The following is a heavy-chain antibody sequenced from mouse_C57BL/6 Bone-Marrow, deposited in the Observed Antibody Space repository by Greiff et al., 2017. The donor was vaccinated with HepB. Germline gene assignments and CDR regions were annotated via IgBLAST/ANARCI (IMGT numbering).Heavy chain of an antibody. CDR3: AREGMVRPFDY. D-gene: IGHD2-2*01. CDR2: INYDGSST. CDR1: GFTFSDYY. J-gene: IGHJ2*01. V-gene: IGHV5-16*01. Sequence: EVQLVESEGGLVQPGSSMKLSCTASGFTFSDYYMAWVRQVPEKGLEWVANINYDGSSTYYLDSLKSRFIISRDNAKNILYLQMSSLKSEDTATYYCAREGMVRPFDYWGQGTTLTVSS.